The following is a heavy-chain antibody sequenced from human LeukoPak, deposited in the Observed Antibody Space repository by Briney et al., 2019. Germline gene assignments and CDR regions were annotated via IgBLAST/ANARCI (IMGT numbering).Heavy chain of an antibody. CDR3: ARDAPDITMVQGVIDY. D-gene: IGHD3-10*01. V-gene: IGHV1-18*01. Sequence: GASVKVSCKASGYTFTGYGISWVRQAPGQGLEWMGWISAYNGNTNYAQKLQGGVTMTTDTSTSTAYMELRSLRSDDTAVYYCARDAPDITMVQGVIDYWGQGTLVTVSS. J-gene: IGHJ4*02. CDR2: ISAYNGNT. CDR1: GYTFTGYG.